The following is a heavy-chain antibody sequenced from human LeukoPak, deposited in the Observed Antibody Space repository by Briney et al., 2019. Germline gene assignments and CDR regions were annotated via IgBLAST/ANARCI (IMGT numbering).Heavy chain of an antibody. V-gene: IGHV3-9*01. Sequence: GGSLRLSCEASGFIFDNYGMHWVRQAPGKGLEWVSGISRNNARGYAGSVRGRVTISRDNARNSLYLQMNSLREEDTALYYCAKEDVTRKGYMDVWGKGTTVTVSS. CDR2: ISRNNAR. CDR3: AKEDVTRKGYMDV. CDR1: GFIFDNYG. J-gene: IGHJ6*04. D-gene: IGHD1-14*01.